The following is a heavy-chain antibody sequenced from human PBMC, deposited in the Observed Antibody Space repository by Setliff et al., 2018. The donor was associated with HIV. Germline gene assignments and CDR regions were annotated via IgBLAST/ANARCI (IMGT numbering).Heavy chain of an antibody. CDR2: MSHSGST. Sequence: SETLSLTCSVSGGSISSGTYYWGWIRQPPGKGLEWIGSMSHSGSTLYNPSLKSRVTISVDTSKNQFSLKLSPVTAADAAVYYCARESYFYYFDYWGQGTLVTVSS. CDR3: ARESYFYYFDY. J-gene: IGHJ4*02. CDR1: GGSISSGTYY. D-gene: IGHD3-10*01. V-gene: IGHV4-39*07.